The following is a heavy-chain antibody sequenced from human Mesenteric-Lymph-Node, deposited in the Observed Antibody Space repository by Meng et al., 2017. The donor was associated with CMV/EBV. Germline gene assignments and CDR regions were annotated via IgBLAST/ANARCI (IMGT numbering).Heavy chain of an antibody. D-gene: IGHD3-3*01. CDR1: GFTFSSYW. J-gene: IGHJ6*02. CDR2: LKTDGRST. Sequence: GESLKISCAASGFTFSSYWMHWVRQAPEKGLVWVSRLKTDGRSTSYADSVKGRFTISRDNAKNTLYLQMNNLRAEDTAVYYCARVGTIFGVVSDYYYGMDVWGQGTTVTVSS. CDR3: ARVGTIFGVVSDYYYGMDV. V-gene: IGHV3-74*01.